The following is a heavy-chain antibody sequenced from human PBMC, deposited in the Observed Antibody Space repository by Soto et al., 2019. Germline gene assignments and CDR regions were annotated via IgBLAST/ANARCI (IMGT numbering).Heavy chain of an antibody. Sequence: GESLKISCKGSGDSFTSYWIGWVRQMPGKGLEWMGIIYPGDSDTRYSPSFQGQVTISADKSISTAYLQWSSLKASDTAMYYCASSHYYDSSGYYYFYAFDIWGQGTMVTVSS. V-gene: IGHV5-51*03. CDR1: GDSFTSYW. D-gene: IGHD3-22*01. CDR3: ASSHYYDSSGYYYFYAFDI. CDR2: IYPGDSDT. J-gene: IGHJ3*02.